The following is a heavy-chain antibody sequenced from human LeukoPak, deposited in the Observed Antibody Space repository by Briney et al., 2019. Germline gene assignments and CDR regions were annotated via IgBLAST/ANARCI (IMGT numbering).Heavy chain of an antibody. CDR3: AKNLRVSSHYGIDY. CDR2: ITGSGYDT. CDR1: GFTFSSFA. J-gene: IGHJ4*02. V-gene: IGHV3-23*01. D-gene: IGHD4-17*01. Sequence: GGSLRLSCAASGFTFSSFAMSWVRQAPGKGLEWLSVITGSGYDTNSADSVKGRFTISRDNSKNALYLQMNSLRAEDTAVYYCAKNLRVSSHYGIDYWGQGTLVTVSS.